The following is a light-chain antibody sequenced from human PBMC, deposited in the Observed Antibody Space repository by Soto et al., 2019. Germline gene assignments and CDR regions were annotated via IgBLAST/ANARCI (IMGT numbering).Light chain of an antibody. CDR1: QTISNW. CDR2: DAS. CDR3: QQHT. J-gene: IGKJ2*01. V-gene: IGKV1-5*01. Sequence: DIQMTQSPSTLSASVGDRVTITCRASQTISNWLAWYQQKPGKAPRLLIYDASTLESGVPSRFRGSASGTEFTLTISSLQPDDFATYYCQQHTFGQGTKLEIK.